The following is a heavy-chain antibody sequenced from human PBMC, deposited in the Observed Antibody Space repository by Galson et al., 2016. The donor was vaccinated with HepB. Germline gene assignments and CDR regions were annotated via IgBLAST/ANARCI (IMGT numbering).Heavy chain of an antibody. CDR1: EYSFSDHW. Sequence: QSGAEVKKSGDSLKISCKGSEYSFSDHWIAWVRQMPGKGLEWMGIIWPSDSDTRYSPSFQGHVTISADESISTAYLQWTSLKASDTAIYYCARLVRYCSNSTTGYPQGPANWFDPWGQGTLVFVSS. J-gene: IGHJ5*02. D-gene: IGHD2/OR15-2a*01. CDR2: IWPSDSDT. CDR3: ARLVRYCSNSTTGYPQGPANWFDP. V-gene: IGHV5-51*01.